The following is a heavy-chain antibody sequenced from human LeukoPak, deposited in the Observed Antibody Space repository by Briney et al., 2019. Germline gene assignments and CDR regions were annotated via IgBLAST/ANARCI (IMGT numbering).Heavy chain of an antibody. J-gene: IGHJ4*02. CDR1: GGSLSSSSYY. V-gene: IGHV4-39*01. CDR2: VYFSGRT. CDR3: ARQGPAYYFDH. Sequence: SEALSLTCTVSGGSLSSSSYYWGWIRQPPGKGLEWIGSVYFSGRTNDNPSLKSRVTMSVDTSENSFSLRLSSVTAADTAVYYCARQGPAYYFDHWGQGTLVTVSS.